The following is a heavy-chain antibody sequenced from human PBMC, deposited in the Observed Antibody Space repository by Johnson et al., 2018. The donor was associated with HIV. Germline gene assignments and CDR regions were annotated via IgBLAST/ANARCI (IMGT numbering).Heavy chain of an antibody. V-gene: IGHV3-NL1*01. Sequence: QVQLVESGGGVVQPGRSLRLSCAASGFRFEDYGMNWVRQTPGKGLEWVSVIYSGGSTYYADSVKGRFTISRDNAKKSLYLQMNSLRAEDTAVYYCARDFSTTIFGVDWAFDIWGQGTMVTVSS. CDR2: IYSGGST. CDR1: GFRFEDYG. CDR3: ARDFSTTIFGVDWAFDI. J-gene: IGHJ3*02. D-gene: IGHD3-3*01.